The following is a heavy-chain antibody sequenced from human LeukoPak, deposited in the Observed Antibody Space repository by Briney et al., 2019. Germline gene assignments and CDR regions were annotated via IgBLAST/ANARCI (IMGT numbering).Heavy chain of an antibody. CDR2: IKDASTSL. J-gene: IGHJ4*02. D-gene: IGHD3-10*01. CDR3: ETDQRGDPPDH. V-gene: IGHV3-48*01. CDR1: GFTLSTYS. Sequence: PGGSLRLSCVASGFTLSTYSMHWVRQAPGKGLEGVSYIKDASTSLQYAGSVTSRFTVSRDNAKNSLYLQMNSLRADDTAVYYCETDQRGDPPDHWGQGTQVTVSS.